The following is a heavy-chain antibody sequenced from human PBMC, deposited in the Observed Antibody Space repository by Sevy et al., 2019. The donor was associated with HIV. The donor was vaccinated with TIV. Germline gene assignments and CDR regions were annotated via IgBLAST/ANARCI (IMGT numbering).Heavy chain of an antibody. CDR3: ARDRGGGTTNYGMDV. Sequence: ASVKVSCKASGYTFTGDYMHWVRQAPGQGLEWMGRINPNSGGTNYAQKFQGRVTMTRDTSISTAYMELSRLRSDDTAVSYCARDRGGGTTNYGMDVWGQGTTVTVSS. D-gene: IGHD1-7*01. CDR2: INPNSGGT. J-gene: IGHJ6*02. V-gene: IGHV1-2*06. CDR1: GYTFTGDY.